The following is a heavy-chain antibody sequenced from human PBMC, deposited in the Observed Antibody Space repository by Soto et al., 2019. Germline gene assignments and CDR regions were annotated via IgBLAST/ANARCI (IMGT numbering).Heavy chain of an antibody. CDR1: GDSISSGSYY. CDR2: IDYSGRT. V-gene: IGHV4-39*07. Sequence: SETLSLTCTVSGDSISSGSYYWVWIRQPSGKGLEWIGRIDYSGRTYYNPSLKSRVTISVDTSKNQFSLKLSSVTAADTAVYYGARGGQLVRVLGYYYYGMDVWGQGTTVTVSS. J-gene: IGHJ6*02. D-gene: IGHD6-6*01. CDR3: ARGGQLVRVLGYYYYGMDV.